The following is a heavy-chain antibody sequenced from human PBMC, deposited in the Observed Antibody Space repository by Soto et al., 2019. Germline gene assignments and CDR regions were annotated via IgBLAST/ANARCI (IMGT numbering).Heavy chain of an antibody. D-gene: IGHD2-15*01. Sequence: SETLSLTCTVSGGSVSSGSYYWGWIRQPPGKGLEWIGYIYYSGSTNYNPSLKSRVTISVDTSKNQFSLKLSSVTAADTAMYYRAREVVAIRHFDLWGRGMLVTVSS. CDR2: IYYSGST. CDR3: AREVVAIRHFDL. CDR1: GGSVSSGSYY. V-gene: IGHV4-61*01. J-gene: IGHJ2*01.